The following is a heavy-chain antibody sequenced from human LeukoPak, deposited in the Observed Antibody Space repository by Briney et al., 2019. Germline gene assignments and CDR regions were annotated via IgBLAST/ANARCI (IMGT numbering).Heavy chain of an antibody. J-gene: IGHJ4*02. CDR3: ARAIVGATKNSRHFDY. Sequence: SETLSLTFTVSGGSISSYYWSWIRQPPGKGLEWIGYIYYSGSTNYNPSLKRRVTISVDTSKNQFSLKLSSVTAADTAVYYCARAIVGATKNSRHFDYWGQGTLVTVSS. D-gene: IGHD1-26*01. CDR2: IYYSGST. CDR1: GGSISSYY. V-gene: IGHV4-59*08.